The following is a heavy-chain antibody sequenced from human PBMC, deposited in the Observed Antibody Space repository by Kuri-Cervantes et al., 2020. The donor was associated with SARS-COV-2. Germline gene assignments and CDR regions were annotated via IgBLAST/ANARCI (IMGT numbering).Heavy chain of an antibody. J-gene: IGHJ2*01. CDR3: AAGRTYSSSWRGGYFDL. Sequence: SVKVSCKASGFTFTSSAMQWVRQARGQRLEWIGWIVVGSGNTNYAQKFQERVTITRDMSTSTAYMGLSSLRSEDTAVYYCAAGRTYSSSWRGGYFDLWGRGTLVTVSS. D-gene: IGHD6-13*01. CDR2: IVVGSGNT. CDR1: GFTFTSSA. V-gene: IGHV1-58*02.